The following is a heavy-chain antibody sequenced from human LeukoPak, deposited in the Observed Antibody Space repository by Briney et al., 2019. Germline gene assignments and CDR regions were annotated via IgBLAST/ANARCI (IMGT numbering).Heavy chain of an antibody. D-gene: IGHD3-10*01. CDR2: INHSGST. CDR3: ARGLVRGASLFDY. CDR1: GGSFSGYY. V-gene: IGHV4-34*01. Sequence: SSETLSLTCAVYGGSFSGYYWSWIRQPPGKGLEWIGEINHSGSTNYNPSLKSRVTISVDTSKNQFSLKLSSVTAADTAVYYCARGLVRGASLFDYWGQGTLVTVSS. J-gene: IGHJ4*02.